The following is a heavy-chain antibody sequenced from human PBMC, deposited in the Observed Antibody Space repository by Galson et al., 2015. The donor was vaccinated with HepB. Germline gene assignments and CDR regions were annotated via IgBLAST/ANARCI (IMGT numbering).Heavy chain of an antibody. D-gene: IGHD2-21*02. CDR3: ASDYMVTTKMWFDP. Sequence: SVKVSCKASGYTFTNYGLNWVRQAPGQGLEWMGWINIYNGCTSYAQKFQGRVTMTRDTSTGTAYTVLRSLRSDDPAVYYCASDYMVTTKMWFDPWGQGTLVTVSS. J-gene: IGHJ5*02. CDR2: INIYNGCT. V-gene: IGHV1-18*01. CDR1: GYTFTNYG.